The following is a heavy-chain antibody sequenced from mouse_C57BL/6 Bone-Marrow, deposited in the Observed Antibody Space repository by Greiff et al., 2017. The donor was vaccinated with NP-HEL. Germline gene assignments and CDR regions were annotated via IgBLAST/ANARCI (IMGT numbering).Heavy chain of an antibody. CDR2: IRNKANGYTT. J-gene: IGHJ1*03. D-gene: IGHD2-10*01. V-gene: IGHV7-3*01. CDR1: GFTFTDYY. Sequence: EVMLVESGGGLAQPGGSLSLSCAASGFTFTDYYMSWVRQPPGKALEWLGFIRNKANGYTTEYSASVKGRFTISRDNSQSILYLQMNALRAEDSATYYCARYAYRPRYWYFDVWGTGTTVTVSS. CDR3: ARYAYRPRYWYFDV.